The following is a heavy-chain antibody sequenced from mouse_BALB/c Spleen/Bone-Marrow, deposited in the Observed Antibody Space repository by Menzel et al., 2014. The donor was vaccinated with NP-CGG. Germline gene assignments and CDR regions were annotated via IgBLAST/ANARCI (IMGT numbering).Heavy chain of an antibody. D-gene: IGHD2-13*01. V-gene: IGHV1S81*02. CDR2: INPSNGDT. CDR1: GYTFTSYY. J-gene: IGHJ3*01. Sequence: VQMQQSGAELVKPGASVKLSCKDSGYTFTSYYMYWVKQRPGQGLEWIGEINPSNGDTNFNEKFKSKATLTVDKSSSTAYMQLSSLTSEDSAVYYCTREGDSPFAYWCQCTLVTVSA. CDR3: TREGDSPFAY.